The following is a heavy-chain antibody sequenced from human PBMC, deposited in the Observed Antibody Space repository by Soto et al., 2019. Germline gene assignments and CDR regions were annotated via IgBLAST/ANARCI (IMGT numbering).Heavy chain of an antibody. CDR2: IWDDGSNK. V-gene: IGHV3-33*01. Sequence: QVQLVESGGGVVQPGRSLRLSCAASGFTFRTYGMHWVRQAPGKGLEWVAVIWDDGSNKYYADSVKGRFTISRDNSKNTLYLQMNSLRAEDTAAYYCARDQGTLTTFYYYYAMDVWSQGTTVTVSS. CDR3: ARDQGTLTTFYYYYAMDV. CDR1: GFTFRTYG. J-gene: IGHJ6*02. D-gene: IGHD4-4*01.